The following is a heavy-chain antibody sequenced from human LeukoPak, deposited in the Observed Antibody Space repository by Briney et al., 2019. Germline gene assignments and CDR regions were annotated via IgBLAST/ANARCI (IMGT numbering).Heavy chain of an antibody. CDR1: GGSISSYY. CDR3: ARVGLDSSGYYYVFLV. V-gene: IGHV4-59*08. Sequence: NPSETLSLTCTVSGGSISSYYWSWIRQPPGKGLEWIGYIYYSGSTNYNPSLKSRVTISVDTSKNQFSLKLSSVTAADTAVYYCARVGLDSSGYYYVFLVWGKGTTVTISS. CDR2: IYYSGST. D-gene: IGHD3-22*01. J-gene: IGHJ6*04.